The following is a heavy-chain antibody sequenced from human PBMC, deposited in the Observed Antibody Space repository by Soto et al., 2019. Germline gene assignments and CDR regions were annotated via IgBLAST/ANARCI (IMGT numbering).Heavy chain of an antibody. CDR3: ELDWMRRDDILTPSWNFNL. CDR1: GFNFTYNA. V-gene: IGHV3-30*04. Sequence: QEQLVESGGGVVRPGKSLRLSCEASGFNFTYNAMHWVRQAPGKGLEWVAVISFNGRKKFYARSVKGRFTISRDNSKNTLYLQITNLRPGDTAVHYCELDWMRRDDILTPSWNFNLWGQGTLVTAS. CDR2: ISFNGRKK. J-gene: IGHJ2*01. D-gene: IGHD3-9*01.